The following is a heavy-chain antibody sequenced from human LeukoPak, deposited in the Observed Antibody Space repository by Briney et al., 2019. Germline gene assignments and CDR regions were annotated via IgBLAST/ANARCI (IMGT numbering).Heavy chain of an antibody. V-gene: IGHV1-69*05. D-gene: IGHD3-3*01. CDR3: AREGYDFWSGYCDY. CDR2: IIPIFGTA. J-gene: IGHJ4*02. CDR1: GGTFSSYG. Sequence: SVKVSCKASGGTFSSYGISWVRQAPGQGLEWMGRIIPIFGTANYAQKFQGRVTITTDESTSTAYMELSSLRSEDTAVYYCAREGYDFWSGYCDYWGQGTLVTVSS.